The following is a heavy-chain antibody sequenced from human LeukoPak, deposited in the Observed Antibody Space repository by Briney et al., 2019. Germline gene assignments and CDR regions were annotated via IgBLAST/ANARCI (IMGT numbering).Heavy chain of an antibody. J-gene: IGHJ4*02. V-gene: IGHV4-59*08. CDR2: IYYSGNT. Sequence: KPSETLSLTCTVSGGSISTYYWSWIRQPPGKGLEWIGYIYYSGNTNYNPSLKSRVTISVDTSKNQFSLKLTSVTAADTAVYYCARAPIPGYGHYYLDYWGQGTLVTVSS. D-gene: IGHD5-18*01. CDR1: GGSISTYY. CDR3: ARAPIPGYGHYYLDY.